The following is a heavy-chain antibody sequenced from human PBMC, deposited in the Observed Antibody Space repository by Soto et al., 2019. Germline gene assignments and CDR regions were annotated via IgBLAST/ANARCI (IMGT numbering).Heavy chain of an antibody. D-gene: IGHD3-10*01. V-gene: IGHV1-24*01. J-gene: IGHJ6*02. CDR2: FDPEDGET. CDR1: GYTLTELS. CDR3: ATDRDYGSGGFWSPYYYYGMDV. Sequence: ASVKVSCKVSGYTLTELSMHWVRQAPGKGLEWMGGFDPEDGETIYAQKFQGRVTMTEDTSTDTAYMELSSLRSEDTAVYYCATDRDYGSGGFWSPYYYYGMDVWGQGTTVTVSS.